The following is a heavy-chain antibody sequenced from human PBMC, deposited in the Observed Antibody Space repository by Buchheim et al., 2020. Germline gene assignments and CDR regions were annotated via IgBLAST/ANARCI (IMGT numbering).Heavy chain of an antibody. J-gene: IGHJ4*02. Sequence: EVQLVESGGGLVQPGGSLRLSCAASGFTFGIYWMHWVRQTPGKGLVWVSRINGDGRNTDYADSVKGRFTIPRDKPENTLYLQMNSLRAEDTAVYYCAMSTDYYSDWGQGT. CDR3: AMSTDYYSD. D-gene: IGHD2-21*02. CDR2: INGDGRNT. V-gene: IGHV3-74*01. CDR1: GFTFGIYW.